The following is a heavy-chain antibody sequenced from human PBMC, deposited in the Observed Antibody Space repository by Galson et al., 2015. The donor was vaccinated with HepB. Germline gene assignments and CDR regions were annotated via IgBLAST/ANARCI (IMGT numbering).Heavy chain of an antibody. CDR1: GFTFSGSA. V-gene: IGHV3-73*01. CDR2: IRSKANSYAT. J-gene: IGHJ4*02. Sequence: SLRLSCAASGFTFSGSAIHWVRQASGKGLEWVGRIRSKANSYATAYAASVKGRFTISRDDSKNTAYLQMNSLKTEDTAVYYCTRRVPPGASCYHCDFDYWGQGTLVTVSS. D-gene: IGHD2-2*01. CDR3: TRRVPPGASCYHCDFDY.